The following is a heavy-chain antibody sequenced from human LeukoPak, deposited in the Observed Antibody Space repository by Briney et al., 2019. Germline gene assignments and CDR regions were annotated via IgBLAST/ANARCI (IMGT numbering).Heavy chain of an antibody. CDR1: GGSISSYY. V-gene: IGHV4-59*01. J-gene: IGHJ4*02. Sequence: SETLSLTYTVSGGSISSYYWSWIRQPPGKGLEWIGYMYYSGTINYNPSLKSRVTISVDTSKNQFSLKLSSVTAADTAMYYCARAWATDYFDYWGQGTLVTVSS. CDR3: ARAWATDYFDY. CDR2: MYYSGTI.